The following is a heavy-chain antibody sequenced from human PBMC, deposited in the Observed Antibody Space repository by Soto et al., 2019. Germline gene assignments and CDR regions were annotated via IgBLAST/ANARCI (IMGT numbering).Heavy chain of an antibody. CDR2: IYYDGST. D-gene: IGHD4-17*01. Sequence: QVQLQESGPGLVKPSETLSLTCSVSGGFVSRGSYYWSWIRQSPGKGLEWIGYIYYDGSTKYNPSLESRVTISVDTSKNQFCLKLSSVTAADTAVYYCARDCYGANACFDYWGQGTLVAVSS. CDR1: GGFVSRGSYY. J-gene: IGHJ4*02. CDR3: ARDCYGANACFDY. V-gene: IGHV4-61*01.